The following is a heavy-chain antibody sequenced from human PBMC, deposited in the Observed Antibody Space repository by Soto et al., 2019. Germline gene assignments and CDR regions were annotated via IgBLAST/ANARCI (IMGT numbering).Heavy chain of an antibody. CDR3: ALHRMAVVPEY. J-gene: IGHJ4*02. CDR2: LHYGRSA. Sequence: PSETLSLTCILSGGSISSYYWSWIRQPPGKGLESIGYLHYGRSANYNPSLKSRVTLSVDTSTNQCSLTLSSMTAADTAVYYCALHRMAVVPEYWGQGTLVTVSS. CDR1: GGSISSYY. V-gene: IGHV4-59*01. D-gene: IGHD3-22*01.